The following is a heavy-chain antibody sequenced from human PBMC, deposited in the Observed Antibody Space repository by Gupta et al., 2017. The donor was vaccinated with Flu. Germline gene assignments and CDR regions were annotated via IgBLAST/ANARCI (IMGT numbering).Heavy chain of an antibody. Sequence: QLVESGGGQVQPGGSLRLSCVGSGFLFKTFEVHWVRQAPGKGLEWVSYISMTGNTLDYAAAVEGRFTISRDNDKNSVYLQMNRLRVEDTALYYCTREFRISEYYDSSGYFDDWGQGTLVTVSS. CDR2: ISMTGNTL. J-gene: IGHJ4*02. CDR3: TREFRISEYYDSSGYFDD. CDR1: GFLFKTFE. D-gene: IGHD3-22*01. V-gene: IGHV3-48*03.